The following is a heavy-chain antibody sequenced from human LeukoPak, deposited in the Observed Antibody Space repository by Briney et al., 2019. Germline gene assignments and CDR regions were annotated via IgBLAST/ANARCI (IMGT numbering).Heavy chain of an antibody. CDR2: ISSSSSTI. J-gene: IGHJ4*02. Sequence: GGSLRLSCAASGFTFSSYWMSWVRQAPGKGLEWVSYISSSSSTIYYADSVKGRFTISRDNAKNSLYLQMNSLRAEDTAVYYCARGFYSNHVYWGQGTLVTVSS. D-gene: IGHD4-11*01. V-gene: IGHV3-48*01. CDR3: ARGFYSNHVY. CDR1: GFTFSSYW.